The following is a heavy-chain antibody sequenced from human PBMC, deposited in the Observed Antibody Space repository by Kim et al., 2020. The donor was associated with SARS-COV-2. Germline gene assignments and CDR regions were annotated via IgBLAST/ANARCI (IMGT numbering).Heavy chain of an antibody. J-gene: IGHJ4*02. D-gene: IGHD2-15*01. CDR1: GFTFSSYA. CDR2: ISGSGGST. Sequence: GGSLRLSCAASGFTFSSYAMSWVRQAPGKGLEWVSAISGSGGSTYYADSVKGRFTISRDNSKNTLYLQMNSLRAEDTAVYYCAKVWAEDIVVVVAATRYFVYWGQGTLVTVSS. CDR3: AKVWAEDIVVVVAATRYFVY. V-gene: IGHV3-23*01.